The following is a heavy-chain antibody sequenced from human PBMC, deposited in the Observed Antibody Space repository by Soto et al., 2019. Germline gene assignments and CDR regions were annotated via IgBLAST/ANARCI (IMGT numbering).Heavy chain of an antibody. CDR2: INPSGGTT. D-gene: IGHD6-13*01. V-gene: IGHV1-46*01. Sequence: ASVKVSCKASGYTFTGYYMHWVRQAPGQGLEWMGWINPSGGTTSYAQKFQDRVTMTRDTSTSTVYMELSSLRSEDTAVYYCAFSSTWASIFDYWGQGTLVTVSS. CDR1: GYTFTGYY. J-gene: IGHJ4*02. CDR3: AFSSTWASIFDY.